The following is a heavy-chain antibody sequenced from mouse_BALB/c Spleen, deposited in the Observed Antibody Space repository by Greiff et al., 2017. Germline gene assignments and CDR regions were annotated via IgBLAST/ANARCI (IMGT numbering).Heavy chain of an antibody. D-gene: IGHD1-2*01. Sequence: VQLKESGPELVKPGASVKISCKASGYTFTDYNMHWVKQSHGKSLEWIGYIYPYNGGTGYNQKFKDKATLTADKSSSTAYMQLSSLTSEDSAVYYCARSDYYGYVNYFDYWGQGTTLTVSS. V-gene: IGHV1S29*02. J-gene: IGHJ2*01. CDR2: IYPYNGGT. CDR3: ARSDYYGYVNYFDY. CDR1: GYTFTDYN.